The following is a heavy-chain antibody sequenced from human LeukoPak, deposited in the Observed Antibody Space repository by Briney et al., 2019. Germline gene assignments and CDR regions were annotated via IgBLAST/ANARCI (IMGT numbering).Heavy chain of an antibody. CDR2: SYPVESET. Sequence: GEPLKTPCKGSGYTFTSNWIGWARQLPGKGLEWLGISYPVESETTTRPSLQGQVTISAGTSISTAYLQSSSLPASDPAITYCSRRGSYCSGGSCRGNWFDPWGQGTLVTVSS. D-gene: IGHD2-15*01. J-gene: IGHJ5*02. CDR3: SRRGSYCSGGSCRGNWFDP. V-gene: IGHV5-51*01. CDR1: GYTFTSNW.